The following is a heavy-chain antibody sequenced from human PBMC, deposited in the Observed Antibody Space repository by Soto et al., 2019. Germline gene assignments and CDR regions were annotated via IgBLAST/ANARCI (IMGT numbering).Heavy chain of an antibody. V-gene: IGHV4-30-4*01. CDR2: IYYSGST. J-gene: IGHJ4*02. Sequence: SETLSLTCTVSGGSINSGDYYWSWIRQPPGKGQEWIVYIYYSGSTYYNPPLRSRVTISIDTAKNHFFLNLSSVTAEDLAVYYCARIGLTTALLWGQGTLVTVS. D-gene: IGHD4-17*01. CDR1: GGSINSGDYY. CDR3: ARIGLTTALL.